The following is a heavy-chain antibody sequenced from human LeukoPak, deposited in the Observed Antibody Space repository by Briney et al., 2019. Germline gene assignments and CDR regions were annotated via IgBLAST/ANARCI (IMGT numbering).Heavy chain of an antibody. CDR1: GYSFTSYW. V-gene: IGHV5-51*01. D-gene: IGHD1-26*01. CDR2: IYPGDSDT. Sequence: RGESLKISCKGSGYSFTSYWIGWVRQMPGKGLEWMGIIYPGDSDTRYSPSFQGRVTISADKSISTAYLQWSSLKASDTAMYYCARPGAAAGSYYAYWGQGTLVTVSS. J-gene: IGHJ4*02. CDR3: ARPGAAAGSYYAY.